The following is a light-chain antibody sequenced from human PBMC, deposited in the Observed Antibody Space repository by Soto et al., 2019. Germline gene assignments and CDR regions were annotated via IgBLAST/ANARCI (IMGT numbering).Light chain of an antibody. Sequence: QSVLTQPASVSGSPGQSITISCTGTNGDVGSYDLVSWYQRYPGEAPKLIIYEVNKRPSGISNRFSGSKSGNTASLTISGLQAEDEAEYVCCSYAGSNSLIFGGGTKLTVL. CDR3: CSYAGSNSLI. V-gene: IGLV2-23*02. CDR1: NGDVGSYDL. CDR2: EVN. J-gene: IGLJ2*01.